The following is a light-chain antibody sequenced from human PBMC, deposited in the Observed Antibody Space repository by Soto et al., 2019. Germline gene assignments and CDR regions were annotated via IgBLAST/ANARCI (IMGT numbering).Light chain of an antibody. CDR1: QGISTN. Sequence: DIQLTQSPSSLSASVGDRVTITCQASQGISTNLAWHQQKPGEAPKLLIYDASTLQSGVPARFSGSGSGTDFTLTISSLQPEDVATYYCQQRNSYPLTFGGGTKVEIK. CDR3: QQRNSYPLT. J-gene: IGKJ4*01. V-gene: IGKV1-9*01. CDR2: DAS.